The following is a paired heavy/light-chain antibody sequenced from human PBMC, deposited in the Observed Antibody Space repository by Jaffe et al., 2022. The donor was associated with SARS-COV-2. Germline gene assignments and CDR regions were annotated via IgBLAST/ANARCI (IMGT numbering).Light chain of an antibody. V-gene: IGLV1-47*01. Sequence: QSVLTQPPSASGTPGQRVTISCSGSSSNIGSNYVYWYQQLPGTAPKLLIYRNNQRPSGVPDRFSGSKSGTSASLAISGLRSEDEADYYCAAWDDSLTGVVFGGGTKLTVL. CDR2: RNN. CDR3: AAWDDSLTGVV. J-gene: IGLJ2*01. CDR1: SSNIGSNY.
Heavy chain of an antibody. Sequence: QVQLVESGGGLVKPGGSLRLSCAASGFTFSDYYMSWIRQAPGKGLEWVSYISSSGSTIYYADSVKGRFTISRDNAKNSLYLQMNSLRAEDTAVYYCARDRCSSTSCPRGWFDPWGQGTLVTVSS. J-gene: IGHJ5*02. CDR2: ISSSGSTI. D-gene: IGHD2-2*01. CDR1: GFTFSDYY. V-gene: IGHV3-11*01. CDR3: ARDRCSSTSCPRGWFDP.